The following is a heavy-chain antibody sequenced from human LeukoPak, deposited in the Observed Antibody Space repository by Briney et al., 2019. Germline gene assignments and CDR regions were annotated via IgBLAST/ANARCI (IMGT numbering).Heavy chain of an antibody. Sequence: GGSLRLSCAASGFTFSTYGIHWVRQAPGKGLEWVSYISSSGSTIYYADSVKGRFTISRDNAKNSLYLQMNSLRAEDTAVYYCAELGITMIGGVWGKGTTVTISS. CDR2: ISSSGSTI. D-gene: IGHD3-10*02. V-gene: IGHV3-48*04. CDR1: GFTFSTYG. CDR3: AELGITMIGGV. J-gene: IGHJ6*04.